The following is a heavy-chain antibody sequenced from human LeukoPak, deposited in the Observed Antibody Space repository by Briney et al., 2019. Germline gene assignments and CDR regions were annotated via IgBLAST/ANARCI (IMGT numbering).Heavy chain of an antibody. V-gene: IGHV4-61*02. Sequence: SETLSLTCTVSGGSISSGPYYWSWIRQPAGKGLEWFGRVSTSGSTNYNPSLKSRVTISVETSKNQFSLRLSSVTAADTAFYYCARGYERFGVYFFDYWGQGTLVTVSS. CDR1: GGSISSGPYY. J-gene: IGHJ4*02. CDR3: ARGYERFGVYFFDY. D-gene: IGHD3-10*01. CDR2: VSTSGST.